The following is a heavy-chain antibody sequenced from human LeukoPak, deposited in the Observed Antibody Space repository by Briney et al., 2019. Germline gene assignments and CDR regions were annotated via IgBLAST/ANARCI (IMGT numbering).Heavy chain of an antibody. CDR1: GGSFSGYY. Sequence: SETLSLTCAVHGGSFSGYYWSWIRQPPGKGLEWIGEINHSGSTNYNPSLKSRVTISVDTSKNQFSLKLSSVTAADAAVYYCARVSSWLLWSIDYWGQGTLVTVSS. CDR2: INHSGST. J-gene: IGHJ4*02. CDR3: ARVSSWLLWSIDY. D-gene: IGHD3-10*01. V-gene: IGHV4-34*01.